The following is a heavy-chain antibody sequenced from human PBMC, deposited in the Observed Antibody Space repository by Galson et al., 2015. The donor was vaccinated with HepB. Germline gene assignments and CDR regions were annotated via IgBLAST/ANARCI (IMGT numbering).Heavy chain of an antibody. V-gene: IGHV3-48*01. D-gene: IGHD3-10*01. CDR1: GFTFNTYS. Sequence: SLRLSCAVSGFTFNTYSMTWVRQAPGKGLEWISYISTRSETIYYADSVKGRFIISRDNAKNSLYLQMNGLRADDTAIYYCARCPFRNYFGSGTYFDYWGQGSPVTVSS. CDR3: ARCPFRNYFGSGTYFDY. J-gene: IGHJ4*02. CDR2: ISTRSETI.